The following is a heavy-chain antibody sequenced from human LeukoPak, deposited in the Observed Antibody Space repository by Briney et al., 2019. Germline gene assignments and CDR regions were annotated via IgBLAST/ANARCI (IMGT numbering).Heavy chain of an antibody. V-gene: IGHV3-21*01. CDR1: GFTFSSYT. J-gene: IGHJ6*02. CDR3: ARASEADIVVVVATTYYYYGMDV. D-gene: IGHD2-15*01. CDR2: ITGSSSYT. Sequence: GGSLRLSCAASGFTFSSYTMNWVRQAPGKGLEWVSSITGSSSYTYYADSVKGRFTVSRDNAKNSVYLQMNSLRAEDTAVYYCARASEADIVVVVATTYYYYGMDVWGQGTTVTVS.